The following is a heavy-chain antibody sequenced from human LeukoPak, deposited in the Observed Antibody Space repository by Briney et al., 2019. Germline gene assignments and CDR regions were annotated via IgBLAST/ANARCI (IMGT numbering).Heavy chain of an antibody. J-gene: IGHJ6*03. V-gene: IGHV4-39*07. Sequence: PSETLSLTCTVSGGSISSSSYYWGWIRQPPGKGLEWIGSIYYSGSTYYNPSLKSRVTISVDTSKNQFSLKLSSVTAVDTAVYYCASSLGDYYYYMDVWGKGTTVTVSS. CDR2: IYYSGST. CDR3: ASSLGDYYYYMDV. CDR1: GGSISSSSYY. D-gene: IGHD4-17*01.